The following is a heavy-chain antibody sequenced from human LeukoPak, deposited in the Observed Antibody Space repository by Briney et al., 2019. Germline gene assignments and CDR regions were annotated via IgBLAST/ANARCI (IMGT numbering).Heavy chain of an antibody. V-gene: IGHV1-2*02. J-gene: IGHJ4*02. Sequence: GASVKVSCKASGYTFTGYYMHWVRQAPGQGLEWMGWINPNSGGTNYAQKFQGRVTMTRDTSISTAYMELSRLRSDDTAVYYCARVLGGGWLLLASGPSDYWGQGTLVTVSS. CDR1: GYTFTGYY. CDR3: ARVLGGGWLLLASGPSDY. CDR2: INPNSGGT. D-gene: IGHD3-22*01.